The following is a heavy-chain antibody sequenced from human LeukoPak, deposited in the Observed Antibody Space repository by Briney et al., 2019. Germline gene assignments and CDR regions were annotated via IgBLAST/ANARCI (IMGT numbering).Heavy chain of an antibody. CDR3: AKDQFEELLREAGGFNI. J-gene: IGHJ3*02. D-gene: IGHD1-26*01. Sequence: GGSLRLSCAAPGFTFSSYGMHWVRQAPGEGLEWVAGISYDGSDKYYADSVKGRFTISRDNSKNTLYLQMNSLRAEDTAMYYCAKDQFEELLREAGGFNIWGQGTMVTVSS. CDR1: GFTFSSYG. CDR2: ISYDGSDK. V-gene: IGHV3-30*18.